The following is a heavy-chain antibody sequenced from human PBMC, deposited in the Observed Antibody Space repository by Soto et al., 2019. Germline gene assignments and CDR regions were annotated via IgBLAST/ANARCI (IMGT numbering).Heavy chain of an antibody. CDR1: GFTFSSYS. Sequence: PGGSLRLSCAASGFTFSSYSMRWVRQAPGKGLEWVSRINSDGSSTSYADSVKGRFTISRDNAKNTLYLQMNSLRAKDTAVYYCARENYDFWSGYHPLNAFDIWGQGTMVTVSS. CDR2: INSDGSST. D-gene: IGHD3-3*01. J-gene: IGHJ3*02. V-gene: IGHV3-74*01. CDR3: ARENYDFWSGYHPLNAFDI.